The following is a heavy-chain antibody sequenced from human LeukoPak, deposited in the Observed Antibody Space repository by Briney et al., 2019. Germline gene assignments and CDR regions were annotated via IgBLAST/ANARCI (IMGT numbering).Heavy chain of an antibody. J-gene: IGHJ6*02. CDR1: GFTFSSYW. V-gene: IGHV3-74*01. CDR2: INSDGSST. Sequence: GGSLRLSCAASGFTFSSYWMHWVRQAPGKGLVWVSRINSDGSSTSYADAVKGRFTISRDNSKNTLYLQMNSLRAEDTAVYYCARDLTVTDYYYYGMDVWGQGTTVTVSS. CDR3: ARDLTVTDYYYYGMDV. D-gene: IGHD4-11*01.